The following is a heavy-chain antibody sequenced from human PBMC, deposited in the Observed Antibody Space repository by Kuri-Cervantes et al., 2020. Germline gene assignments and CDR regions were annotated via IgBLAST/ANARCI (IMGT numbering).Heavy chain of an antibody. V-gene: IGHV3-48*03. CDR3: AREGYYGSGSLYYYYYMDV. CDR1: GFTFSSYE. D-gene: IGHD3-10*01. J-gene: IGHJ6*03. CDR2: ISSSGSTI. Sequence: GGSLRLSCAASGFTFSSYEMNWVRQAPGKGLEWVSYISSSGSTIYYADSVKGRFTISRDNAKNSLYLQMNSLRAEDTAVYYCAREGYYGSGSLYYYYYMDVWGKGTTVTVSS.